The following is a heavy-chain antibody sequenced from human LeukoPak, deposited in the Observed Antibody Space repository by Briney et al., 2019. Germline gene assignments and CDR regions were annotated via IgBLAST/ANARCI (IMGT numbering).Heavy chain of an antibody. CDR1: GFTFSSYA. J-gene: IGHJ3*02. Sequence: GGSLRLSCAASGFTFSSYAMHWVRQAPGKGLEWVAFIRYDGSNKYYADSVKGRFTISRDNSQKTLFLQMNSLRTADTAVYYCVQARGSYYGFDIWGQGTMVTVFS. D-gene: IGHD1-26*01. V-gene: IGHV3-30*02. CDR3: VQARGSYYGFDI. CDR2: IRYDGSNK.